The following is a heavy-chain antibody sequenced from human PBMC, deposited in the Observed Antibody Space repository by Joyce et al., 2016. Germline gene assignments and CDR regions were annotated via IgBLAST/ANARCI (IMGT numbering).Heavy chain of an antibody. V-gene: IGHV3-21*02. CDR3: ARGGLVYDYSMDV. D-gene: IGHD2-21*01. CDR2: ISGDRRFI. CDR1: GFMFSTSS. J-gene: IGHJ6*02. Sequence: EVQLVESGGGLVKPGGSLKISCAAFGFMFSTSSMSWFRQAPGKGLEWVSAISGDRRFIFHADSVRGQFTVSRDNAENSLYLQMKSLRVEDTAVYFCARGGLVYDYSMDVWGQGTTVIVSS.